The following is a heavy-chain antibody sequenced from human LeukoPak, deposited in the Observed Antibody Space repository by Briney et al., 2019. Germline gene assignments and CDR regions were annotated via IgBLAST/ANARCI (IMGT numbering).Heavy chain of an antibody. V-gene: IGHV1-18*01. CDR2: ISAYNGNT. CDR3: ARDDKDDYGGNPPFDY. Sequence: ASVKVSCKASGYTFTSYGISWVRQAPGQGLEWMGWISAYNGNTNYAQKLQGRVTMTTDTSTSTAYMELRSLRSDDTAVYYCARDDKDDYGGNPPFDYWGQGTLVTVSS. CDR1: GYTFTSYG. J-gene: IGHJ4*02. D-gene: IGHD4-23*01.